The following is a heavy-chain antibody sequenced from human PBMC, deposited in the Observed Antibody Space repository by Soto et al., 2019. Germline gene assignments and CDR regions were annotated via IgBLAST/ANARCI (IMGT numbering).Heavy chain of an antibody. D-gene: IGHD4-17*01. J-gene: IGHJ4*02. V-gene: IGHV4-59*12. Sequence: SETLSLTCTVSGGSISSYYWSWIRQPPGKGLEWIGYIYYSGGTNYNPSLKSRVTISVDTSKNQFSLKLSSVTAADTAVYYCARATVRTRYFDYWGQGTLVTVS. CDR2: IYYSGGT. CDR1: GGSISSYY. CDR3: ARATVRTRYFDY.